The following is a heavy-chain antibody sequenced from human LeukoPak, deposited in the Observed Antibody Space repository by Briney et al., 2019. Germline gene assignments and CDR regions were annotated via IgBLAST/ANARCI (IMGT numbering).Heavy chain of an antibody. Sequence: PGGSLRLSCAASGFTFSDYYMSWIRQAPGKGLEWVSYISSSGSTIYYADSVKGRFTISRDNAKNSLYLQMNSLRAEDTAVYYCAKAVYTMIVMAYFDYWGQGTLVTVSS. D-gene: IGHD3-22*01. CDR3: AKAVYTMIVMAYFDY. CDR1: GFTFSDYY. V-gene: IGHV3-11*01. CDR2: ISSSGSTI. J-gene: IGHJ4*02.